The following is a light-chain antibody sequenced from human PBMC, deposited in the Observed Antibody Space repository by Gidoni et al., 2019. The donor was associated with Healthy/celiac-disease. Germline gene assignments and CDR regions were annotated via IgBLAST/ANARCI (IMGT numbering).Light chain of an antibody. CDR2: AAS. Sequence: EIVMEQAPATLSVSPGEGATLSCRASQSVSSNLAWYQQKPGHTPRLLIYAASTRATGIPARFSGSGSGTEFTLTLSSLQSEDFAVYYCQQYNNWPNTFGQGTKLEI. CDR1: QSVSSN. J-gene: IGKJ2*01. CDR3: QQYNNWPNT. V-gene: IGKV3-15*01.